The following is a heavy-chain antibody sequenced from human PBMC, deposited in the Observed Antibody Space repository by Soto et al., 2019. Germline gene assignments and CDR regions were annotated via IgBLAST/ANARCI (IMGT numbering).Heavy chain of an antibody. J-gene: IGHJ5*02. CDR2: ISWNSGSI. Sequence: PGGSLRLSCAASGFTFDDYAMHWVRQAPGKGLEWVSGISWNSGSIGYADSVKGRFTISRDNAKNSLYLQMNSLRAEDTALYYCAKADRTSCSGGSCYSGWFDPWGQGTLVTVSS. CDR3: AKADRTSCSGGSCYSGWFDP. V-gene: IGHV3-9*01. D-gene: IGHD2-15*01. CDR1: GFTFDDYA.